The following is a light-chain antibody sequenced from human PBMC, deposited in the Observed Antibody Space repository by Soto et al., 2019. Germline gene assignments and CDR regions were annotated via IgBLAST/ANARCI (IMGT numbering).Light chain of an antibody. CDR2: GIS. V-gene: IGKV3-15*01. CDR1: QSVNSN. J-gene: IGKJ5*01. Sequence: EILFAQSPATLSVSPGESATLSCRASQSVNSNYLAWYQQHPGQPPRLLIYGISTRATGIPARFSGSGSGTEFSLTISSLQSEDFAVYYCQQYSKWPITFGQGTRLENK. CDR3: QQYSKWPIT.